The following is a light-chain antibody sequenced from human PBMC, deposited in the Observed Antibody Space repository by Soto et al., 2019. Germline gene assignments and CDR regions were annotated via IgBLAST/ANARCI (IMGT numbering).Light chain of an antibody. Sequence: QSALTQPASVSGSPGQSITISCTGTSSDVGSYNLVSWYQQHPGKAPKLMIYEGSKRPSGVSNRFSGSKSGNTASLTISGLQAEDEADYYCCSYASSRSLVFGGGPKLTVL. CDR3: CSYASSRSLV. CDR2: EGS. J-gene: IGLJ2*01. V-gene: IGLV2-23*01. CDR1: SSDVGSYNL.